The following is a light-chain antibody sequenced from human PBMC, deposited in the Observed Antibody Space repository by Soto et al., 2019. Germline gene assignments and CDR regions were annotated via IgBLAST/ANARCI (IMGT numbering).Light chain of an antibody. J-gene: IGKJ1*01. CDR3: HQYGSSPRT. CDR2: GVS. V-gene: IGKV3-20*01. CDR1: HSLSSSS. Sequence: EIVLTQSPGTLFLSPGERATLSCRASHSLSSSSLAWYQQKPGQAPRLLVYGVSNRATGIPDRFSGSGSGTDFTLTISRLEPEDFAVYYCHQYGSSPRTFGQGTKVEIK.